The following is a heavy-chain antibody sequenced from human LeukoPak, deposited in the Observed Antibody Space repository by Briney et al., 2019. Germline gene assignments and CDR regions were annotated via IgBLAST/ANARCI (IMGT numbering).Heavy chain of an antibody. CDR1: GGTFSSYA. Sequence: GSSVKVSCKASGGTFSSYAISWVRQAPGQGLEWMGGIIPIFGTANYAQKFQGRVTITADESTSTAYMELSSLRSDDTAVYYCARAVPVAGADAFDIWGQGTMVTVSS. J-gene: IGHJ3*02. CDR2: IIPIFGTA. V-gene: IGHV1-69*01. CDR3: ARAVPVAGADAFDI. D-gene: IGHD6-19*01.